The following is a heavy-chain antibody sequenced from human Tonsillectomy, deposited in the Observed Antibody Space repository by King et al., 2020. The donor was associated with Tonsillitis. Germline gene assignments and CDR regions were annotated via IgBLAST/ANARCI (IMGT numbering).Heavy chain of an antibody. CDR1: GFTFSSYS. CDR3: TRDPHALDY. V-gene: IGHV3-48*01. J-gene: IGHJ4*02. Sequence: VQLVESGGTLVQPGGSLTLSCAASGFTFSSYSMHWVRQAPGKGLEWVSYITSSSNTIYYAGSVKGRFTISRDNAHNSLSLQMNSRRVDDTAVYYCTRDPHALDYWGQGTLVTVSS. CDR2: ITSSSNTI.